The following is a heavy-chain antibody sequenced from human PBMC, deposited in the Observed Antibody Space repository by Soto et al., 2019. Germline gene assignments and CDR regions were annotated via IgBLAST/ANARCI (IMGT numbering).Heavy chain of an antibody. CDR2: INTYKGNT. CDR1: GYTFTSYG. V-gene: IGHV1-18*01. Sequence: GASVKVSCKVFGYTFTSYGMSWVRQAPGQGLEWTGWINTYKGNTNYAQKLQGRVTMTTDTSTSTAYMELRSLRSDDTAVYYCAARSARDPYYFDYWGQGTLVTVSS. J-gene: IGHJ4*02. CDR3: AARSARDPYYFDY. D-gene: IGHD3-3*01.